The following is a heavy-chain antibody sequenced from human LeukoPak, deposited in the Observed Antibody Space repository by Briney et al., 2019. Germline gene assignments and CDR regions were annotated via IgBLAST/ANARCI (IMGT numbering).Heavy chain of an antibody. J-gene: IGHJ4*02. Sequence: GGSLRLSCAASGFTFSSYAMSWVRQAPGKGLGWVSVLYTGGSTYYADSVKGRFTISRDNSKNTLYLQMNSLRAEDTAVYYCARDRARVGAIDYWGQGTLVTVSS. CDR1: GFTFSSYA. CDR3: ARDRARVGAIDY. V-gene: IGHV3-66*01. CDR2: LYTGGST. D-gene: IGHD1-26*01.